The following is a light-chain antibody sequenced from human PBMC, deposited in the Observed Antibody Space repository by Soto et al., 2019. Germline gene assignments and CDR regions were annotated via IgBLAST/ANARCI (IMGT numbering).Light chain of an antibody. J-gene: IGKJ1*01. CDR1: QSISSN. CDR2: GAS. V-gene: IGKV3D-15*02. CDR3: QLDGRLPCT. Sequence: EKGMTQSPSPLSATDGERATLTCRASQSISSNLTWYQQKPGQAPKVLIYGASSRPTGVPSRFSGSGSGTDFTLTISRLEPEDFAGYYCQLDGRLPCTFCQGTNVDIK.